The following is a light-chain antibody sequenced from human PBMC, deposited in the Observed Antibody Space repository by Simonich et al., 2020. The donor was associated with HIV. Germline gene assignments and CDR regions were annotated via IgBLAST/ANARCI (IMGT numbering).Light chain of an antibody. CDR2: WAS. CDR1: QSVLYSSKNKNY. CDR3: QQYYTAPQT. J-gene: IGKJ2*01. Sequence: DIVMTQSPDSLAVSLGERATINCKSSQSVLYSSKNKNYLAWYQHKPGQPPKLLIYWASARESGVPDRFSGSGSGTDFTRTISSLQVEDVAVYYCQQYYTAPQTFGQGTKLEIK. V-gene: IGKV4-1*01.